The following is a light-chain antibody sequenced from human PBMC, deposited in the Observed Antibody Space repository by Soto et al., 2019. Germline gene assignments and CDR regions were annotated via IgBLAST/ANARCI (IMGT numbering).Light chain of an antibody. Sequence: QSALTQPASVSGSPGQSITISCTGTSSDVGGSNHVSWYQQHPDKAPRLIIYDVSNRPSGVSNRFSGSKSGNTASLTISGLQAEDEADYYCGSYTTIRTVKVGGGTKLTVL. J-gene: IGLJ2*01. V-gene: IGLV2-14*03. CDR1: SSDVGGSNH. CDR3: GSYTTIRTVK. CDR2: DVS.